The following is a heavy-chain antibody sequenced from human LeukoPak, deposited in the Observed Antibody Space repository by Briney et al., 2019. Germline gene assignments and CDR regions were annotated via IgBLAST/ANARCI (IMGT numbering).Heavy chain of an antibody. J-gene: IGHJ4*02. D-gene: IGHD2-15*01. CDR1: GYTFTGYY. V-gene: IGHV1-2*02. CDR2: INPNSGGT. Sequence: ASVKVSRKASGYTFTGYYMHWVRQAPGQGLEWMGWINPNSGGTNYAQKFQGRVTMTRDTSISTAYMELSRLRSDDTAVYYCANSYCSGGSCYSFDYWGQGTLVTVSS. CDR3: ANSYCSGGSCYSFDY.